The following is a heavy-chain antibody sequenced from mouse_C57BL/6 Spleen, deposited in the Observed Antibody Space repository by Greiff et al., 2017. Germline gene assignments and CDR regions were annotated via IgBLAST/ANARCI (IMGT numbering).Heavy chain of an antibody. CDR1: GYTFTSYW. CDR3: AGRHGSTYWYFDG. CDR2: IDPSDSYT. Sequence: QVQLQHPGAELVKPGASVKLSCKASGYTFTSYWMQWVKQRPGQGLEWIGEIDPSDSYTNYNQKFKGKATLTVDTSSSTAYMQLSSLTSEDSAVYYCAGRHGSTYWYFDGGGTGTTVTVSS. D-gene: IGHD1-1*01. J-gene: IGHJ1*03. V-gene: IGHV1-50*01.